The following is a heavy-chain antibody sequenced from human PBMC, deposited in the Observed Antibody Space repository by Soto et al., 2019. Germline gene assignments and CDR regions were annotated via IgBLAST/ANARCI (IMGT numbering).Heavy chain of an antibody. J-gene: IGHJ5*02. CDR1: GYTFTSYG. CDR3: AREVLGGWYNWFDP. CDR2: ISAYNGNT. V-gene: IGHV1-18*01. D-gene: IGHD6-19*01. Sequence: GASVKVSCKASGYTFTSYGISWVRQAPGQGFEWMGWISAYNGNTNYAQKLQGRVTMTTDTSTSTAYMELRSLRSDDTAVYYCAREVLGGWYNWFDPWGQGTLVTVSS.